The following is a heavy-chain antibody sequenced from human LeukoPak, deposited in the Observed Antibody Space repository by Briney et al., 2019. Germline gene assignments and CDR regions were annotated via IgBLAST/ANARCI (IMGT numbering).Heavy chain of an antibody. CDR1: GGTFSSYA. Sequence: SVKVSCKASGGTFSSYAISWVRQAPGQGLEWMGRIIPIFGTANYAQKFQGRVAITTDESTSTAYMELSSLRSEDTAVYYCARYGDFGFDYWGQGTLVTVSS. D-gene: IGHD4-17*01. CDR3: ARYGDFGFDY. J-gene: IGHJ4*02. CDR2: IIPIFGTA. V-gene: IGHV1-69*05.